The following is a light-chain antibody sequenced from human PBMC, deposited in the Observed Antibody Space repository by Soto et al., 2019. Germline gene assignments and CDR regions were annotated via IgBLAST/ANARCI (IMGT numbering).Light chain of an antibody. Sequence: DIQLTQSPSSLSASVGDRVTITCRASQAISSYLAWDQQKRVKVPELLIYATSTLQSGAPSRFSGSGSGTDFTLAISSQQPEDVAHYYCHKYNHAPTFGGGTQVEI. CDR1: QAISSY. CDR3: HKYNHAPT. J-gene: IGKJ4*01. V-gene: IGKV1-27*01. CDR2: ATS.